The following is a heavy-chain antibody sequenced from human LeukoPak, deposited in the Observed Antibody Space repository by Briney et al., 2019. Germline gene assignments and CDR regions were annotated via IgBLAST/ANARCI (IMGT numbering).Heavy chain of an antibody. CDR2: FYTGETP. D-gene: IGHD2-21*01. J-gene: IGHJ4*02. CDR3: ARGGIPDY. Sequence: SQTLSLTCTVSSGSISRGSYHWSWIRQPAGKGLEWIGRFYTGETPNYNPSLKSRVTILVDTSRNQFSLKLSSVTAADTAVYYCARGGIPDYWGQGILVTVSS. CDR1: SGSISRGSYH. V-gene: IGHV4-61*02.